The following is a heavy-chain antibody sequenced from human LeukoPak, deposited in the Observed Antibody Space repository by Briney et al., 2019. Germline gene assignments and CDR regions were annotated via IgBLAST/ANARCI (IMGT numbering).Heavy chain of an antibody. D-gene: IGHD5-18*01. CDR3: AKGRIQTYMAPEY. J-gene: IGHJ4*02. Sequence: PGGSLRLSCAGSAFSFGCFGMIWVRQAPGKGLEWVSAISDTGDSTFYADSVKGRFTISRGNSKNTLYLQMNSLRAEDTAVYYCAKGRIQTYMAPEYWGQGTLVTVSS. CDR1: AFSFGCFG. CDR2: ISDTGDST. V-gene: IGHV3-23*01.